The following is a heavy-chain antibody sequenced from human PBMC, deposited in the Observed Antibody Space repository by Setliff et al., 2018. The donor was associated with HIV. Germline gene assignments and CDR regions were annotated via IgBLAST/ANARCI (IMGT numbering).Heavy chain of an antibody. CDR1: GFSVTDTY. CDR3: AKGGYGGAYYVAGY. J-gene: IGHJ4*02. CDR2: MYKGGKT. Sequence: GGSLRLSCEASGFSVTDTYMGWVRQAPGKGLEWVTVMYKGGKTYYADFVKGRFTIARDDSKNTVSLQMTNLGTGDTAMYYCAKGGYGGAYYVAGYWGQGTKVTVSS. V-gene: IGHV3-53*01. D-gene: IGHD5-18*01.